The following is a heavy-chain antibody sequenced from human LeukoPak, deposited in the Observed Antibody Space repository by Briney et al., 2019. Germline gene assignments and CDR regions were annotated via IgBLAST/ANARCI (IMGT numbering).Heavy chain of an antibody. J-gene: IGHJ4*02. D-gene: IGHD3-9*01. CDR3: TTKYEILTGYLLNFDY. CDR2: MNPNSGNT. V-gene: IGHV1-8*01. Sequence: ASVKVSCKASGYTFTSYDINWVRQATGQGLEWMGWMNPNSGNTGYAQKFQGRVTMTRNTSISTAYVELRSLRSDDTAVYYWTTKYEILTGYLLNFDYWGQGTLVTVSS. CDR1: GYTFTSYD.